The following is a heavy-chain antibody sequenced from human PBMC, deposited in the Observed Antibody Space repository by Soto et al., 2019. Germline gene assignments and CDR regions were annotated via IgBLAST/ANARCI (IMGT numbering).Heavy chain of an antibody. Sequence: GGSLRLSCAASGFTFSSSAMSWVRQAPGRGLEWVSTISGSNGDSTYYADSVKGRFTISRDNSKNTLYLQMNSLRAEPDYSNYVGPNWFDPWGQGTLVTVSS. CDR1: GFTFSSSA. D-gene: IGHD4-4*01. J-gene: IGHJ5*02. CDR2: ISGSNGDST. V-gene: IGHV3-23*01. CDR3: GPNWFDP.